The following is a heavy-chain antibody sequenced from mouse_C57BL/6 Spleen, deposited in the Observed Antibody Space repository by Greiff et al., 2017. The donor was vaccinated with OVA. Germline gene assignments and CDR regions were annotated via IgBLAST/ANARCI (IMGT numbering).Heavy chain of an antibody. J-gene: IGHJ1*03. CDR1: GFTFSDYG. CDR3: ARSSPHWYFDV. CDR2: ISSGSSTI. D-gene: IGHD1-1*01. V-gene: IGHV5-17*01. Sequence: DVKLVESGGGLVKPGGSLKLSCAASGFTFSDYGMHWVRQAPEKGLEWVAYISSGSSTIYYADTVKGRFTISRDNAKNTLFLQMTSLRSEDTAMYYCARSSPHWYFDVWGTGTTVTVSS.